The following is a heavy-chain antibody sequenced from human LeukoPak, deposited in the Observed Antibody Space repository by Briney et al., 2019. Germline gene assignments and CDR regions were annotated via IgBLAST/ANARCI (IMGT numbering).Heavy chain of an antibody. Sequence: GGSLRLSCAASGFTFSTYAMNWVRQAPGKGLEWVSGISAGGGDTYYADSVKGRFTISRDNSKNTLYLQMNSLRAEDTAVYYCARDQGPWGQGTLVTVSS. V-gene: IGHV3-23*01. CDR1: GFTFSTYA. CDR3: ARDQGP. J-gene: IGHJ5*02. CDR2: ISAGGGDT.